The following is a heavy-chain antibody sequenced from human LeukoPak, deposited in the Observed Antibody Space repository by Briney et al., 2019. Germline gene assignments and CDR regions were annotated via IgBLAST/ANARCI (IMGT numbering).Heavy chain of an antibody. CDR2: IYYSGSA. CDR1: GGSISSYY. Sequence: SETLSLTCTVSGGSISSYYWSWIRQPPGKGLEWIGYIYYSGSANYNPSLKSRVTISVDTSKNQFSLKLSSVTAADTAVYYCARVYRSRMTIFGVVIIPSWFDPWGQGTLVTVSS. J-gene: IGHJ5*02. V-gene: IGHV4-59*01. CDR3: ARVYRSRMTIFGVVIIPSWFDP. D-gene: IGHD3-3*01.